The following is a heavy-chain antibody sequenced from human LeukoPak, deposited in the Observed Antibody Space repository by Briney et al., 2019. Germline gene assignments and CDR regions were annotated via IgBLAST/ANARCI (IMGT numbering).Heavy chain of an antibody. CDR3: ARVTVVVGLGWFDP. V-gene: IGHV1-69*06. CDR1: GGTFSSYA. Sequence: SVNVSCKASGGTFSSYAISWVRQAPGQGLECMGGIIPIFGTANYAQKFQGRVTITADKSTSTAYMELSSLRSEDTAVYYCARVTVVVGLGWFDPWGQGTLVTVSS. J-gene: IGHJ5*02. D-gene: IGHD2-15*01. CDR2: IIPIFGTA.